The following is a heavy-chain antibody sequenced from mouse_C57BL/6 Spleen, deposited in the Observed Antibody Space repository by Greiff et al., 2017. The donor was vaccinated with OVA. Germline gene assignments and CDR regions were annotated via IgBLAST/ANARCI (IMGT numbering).Heavy chain of an antibody. CDR2: IYPRSGNT. V-gene: IGHV1-81*01. Sequence: VKLVESGAELARPGASVKLSCKASGYTFTSYGISWVKQRTGQGLEWIGEIYPRSGNTYYNEKFKGKATLTADKSSSTAYMELRSLTSEDSAVYFCARNWDDDYYAMDYWGQGTSVTVSS. CDR3: ARNWDDDYYAMDY. J-gene: IGHJ4*01. D-gene: IGHD4-1*01. CDR1: GYTFTSYG.